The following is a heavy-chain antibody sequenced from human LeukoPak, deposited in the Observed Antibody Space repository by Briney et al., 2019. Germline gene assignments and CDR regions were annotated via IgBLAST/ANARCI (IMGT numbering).Heavy chain of an antibody. J-gene: IGHJ4*02. CDR3: ARYDTASSTNDY. Sequence: GGSLRLSCAASGFTFNGYWIHWVRQAPGKGLFWVSGIRGNGGKTVYADSVKGRFTLSRDNAKNTVFLQINSLRAEDTAVYYCARYDTASSTNDYWGQGTLVTVSS. D-gene: IGHD3-22*01. V-gene: IGHV3-74*01. CDR1: GFTFNGYW. CDR2: IRGNGGKT.